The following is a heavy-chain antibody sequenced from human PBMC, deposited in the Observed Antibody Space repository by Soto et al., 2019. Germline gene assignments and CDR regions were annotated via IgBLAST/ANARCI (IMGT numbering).Heavy chain of an antibody. CDR2: INHSGST. J-gene: IGHJ6*02. D-gene: IGHD3-10*01. V-gene: IGHV4-34*01. CDR3: ARGRSTMVRGVITGYYYYYGMDV. Sequence: SSETLSLTCAVYCGSFSGYYWSWIRQPPGKGLEWIGEINHSGSTNYNPSLKSRVTISVDTSKNQFSLKLSSVTAADTAVYYCARGRSTMVRGVITGYYYYYGMDVWGQGTTVTVSS. CDR1: CGSFSGYY.